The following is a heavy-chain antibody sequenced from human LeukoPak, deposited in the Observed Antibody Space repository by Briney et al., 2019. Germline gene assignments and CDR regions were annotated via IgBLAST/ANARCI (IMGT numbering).Heavy chain of an antibody. CDR1: GFTVSSNY. CDR3: ARDSERYSSGFLLSY. Sequence: GGSLRLSCAASGFTVSSNYMTWVRQAPGKGLEWVSVIYSGGSTVYAESVQGRFTISRDNSKNTLYLQMNSLRAEDTAVYYCARDSERYSSGFLLSYWGQGALVTVSS. CDR2: IYSGGST. J-gene: IGHJ4*02. V-gene: IGHV3-53*01. D-gene: IGHD6-19*01.